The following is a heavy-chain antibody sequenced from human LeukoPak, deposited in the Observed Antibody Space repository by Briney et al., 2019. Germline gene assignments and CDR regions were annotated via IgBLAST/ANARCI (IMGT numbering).Heavy chain of an antibody. J-gene: IGHJ6*03. CDR3: AREGRYRYGYNEYHLYMDI. Sequence: SETLSLTCAVYGGSFSGYYWSWIRQPPGQGLEWIGEINHSGSTNSNPSLKSRVTISVDTSKNKFSLKLSSVTAAETAVYYCAREGRYRYGYNEYHLYMDIWGKGTTVTVSS. CDR1: GGSFSGYY. CDR2: INHSGST. V-gene: IGHV4-34*01. D-gene: IGHD5-18*01.